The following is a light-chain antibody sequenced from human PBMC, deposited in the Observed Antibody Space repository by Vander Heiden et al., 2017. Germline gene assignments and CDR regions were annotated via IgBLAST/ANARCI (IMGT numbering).Light chain of an antibody. Sequence: EIVLTQSPGTLSLSPGERATLSCRASQSVSSSYLAWCQQKPGQAPRLLIYGASSRATGIPDRFSGSGSGTDFTLTISRLEPEDFAVYYCQQYGSSRETFGQGTKVEIK. CDR2: GAS. J-gene: IGKJ1*01. V-gene: IGKV3-20*01. CDR1: QSVSSSY. CDR3: QQYGSSRET.